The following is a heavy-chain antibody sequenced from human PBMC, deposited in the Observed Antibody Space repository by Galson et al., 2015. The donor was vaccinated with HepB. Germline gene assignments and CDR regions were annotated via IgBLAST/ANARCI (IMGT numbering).Heavy chain of an antibody. CDR1: GFTFSNYA. CDR2: ITEGAT. V-gene: IGHV3-23*01. CDR3: AKVLAVWYSDY. D-gene: IGHD2-21*01. Sequence: LRLSCAASGFTFSNYAMSWVRRPPGKGLEWVSSITEGATYYADSVKGRFTISRDYSKNTLYLQMNSLRAEDTAVYYCAKVLAVWYSDYWGQGTLVTVSS. J-gene: IGHJ4*02.